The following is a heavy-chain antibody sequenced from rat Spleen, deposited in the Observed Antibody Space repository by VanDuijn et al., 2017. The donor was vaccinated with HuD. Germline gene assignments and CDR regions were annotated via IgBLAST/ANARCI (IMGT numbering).Heavy chain of an antibody. V-gene: IGHV5-27*01. CDR2: ISTGGGST. Sequence: EVQLVESGGGLVQPGRSMKLSCAASGFTFSDYYMAWVRQAPTKGLEWVAYISTGGGSTYYRDSVKGRFTISRDNAKSTLYLQMDSLRSEDTATYYCTTADYGGFRDVMDAWGQGASVTVSS. D-gene: IGHD1-11*01. CDR3: TTADYGGFRDVMDA. J-gene: IGHJ4*01. CDR1: GFTFSDYY.